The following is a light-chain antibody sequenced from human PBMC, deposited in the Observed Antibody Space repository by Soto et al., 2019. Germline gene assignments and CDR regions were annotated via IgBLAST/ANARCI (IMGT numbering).Light chain of an antibody. CDR2: DVS. CDR3: SSSTTSTTRV. CDR1: SSDVGAYNS. J-gene: IGLJ1*01. V-gene: IGLV2-14*03. Sequence: QSALNQPASVSGSPGQSITLSCTGTSSDVGAYNSVSWYQQHPGKAPKLIIYDVSTRPSGVSNRFSGSKSGNTASLTISGLQAEDEADYYCSSSTTSTTRVFGTGTKLTVL.